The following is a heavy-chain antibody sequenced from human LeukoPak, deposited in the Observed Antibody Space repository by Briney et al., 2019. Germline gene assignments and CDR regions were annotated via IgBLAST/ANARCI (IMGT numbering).Heavy chain of an antibody. D-gene: IGHD4-17*01. Sequence: PGGSLRLSCAASGFTFSSFAMTWVRQAPGKGLEWVSSITGSHGRTHTTDSVKGRFTISRDNSQNTLYLQMNSLRAEDTAVYYCTKDPNGDYTGAFDPWGQGTLVTVSS. CDR2: ITGSHGRT. CDR1: GFTFSSFA. V-gene: IGHV3-23*01. CDR3: TKDPNGDYTGAFDP. J-gene: IGHJ5*02.